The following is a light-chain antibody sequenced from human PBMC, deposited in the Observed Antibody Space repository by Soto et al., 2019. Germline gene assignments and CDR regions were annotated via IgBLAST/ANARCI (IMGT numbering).Light chain of an antibody. Sequence: EIVLTQSPGTLSVSPGERATLSCRASQRVRGKLAWYQQNPGQAPRLLFYGASTGATGIPARFSGSGSETEFTLSISSLQSEDFAVYYCQQYNNWPGTFGQGTKVEIK. CDR2: GAS. CDR1: QRVRGK. V-gene: IGKV3-15*01. J-gene: IGKJ1*01. CDR3: QQYNNWPGT.